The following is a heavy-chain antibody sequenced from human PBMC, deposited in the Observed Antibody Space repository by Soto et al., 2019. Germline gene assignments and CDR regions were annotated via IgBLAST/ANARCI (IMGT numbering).Heavy chain of an antibody. CDR2: SYSGGSA. J-gene: IGHJ2*01. CDR3: ASRSVPTMSWFFDL. V-gene: IGHV3-66*01. D-gene: IGHD5-12*01. Sequence: EVQLVESGGDLVQPGGSLRLSCVASGFTVSGNYMIWVRQAPGKGLEWVSLSYSGGSAYYVDSVKGRFTVSRDNSKNTLYLQINSLRAEDTAVYYCASRSVPTMSWFFDLWGRGSLVTVSS. CDR1: GFTVSGNY.